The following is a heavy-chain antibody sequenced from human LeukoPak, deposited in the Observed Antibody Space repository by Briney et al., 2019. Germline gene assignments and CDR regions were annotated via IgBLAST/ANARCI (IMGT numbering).Heavy chain of an antibody. CDR2: IRYDGSNK. Sequence: GGSLRLSCAASGFTFSSYGMHWVRQAPGKGLEWVAFIRYDGSNKYYADSVKGRFTISRDNSKNTLYLQMNSLRAEDTAVYYCAKDSGNSGSYSTYYYYYMDVWGKGTTVTVSS. D-gene: IGHD1-26*01. V-gene: IGHV3-30*02. CDR1: GFTFSSYG. CDR3: AKDSGNSGSYSTYYYYYMDV. J-gene: IGHJ6*03.